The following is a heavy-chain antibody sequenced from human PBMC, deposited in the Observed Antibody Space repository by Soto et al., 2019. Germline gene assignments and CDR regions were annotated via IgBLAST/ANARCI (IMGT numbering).Heavy chain of an antibody. D-gene: IGHD3-22*01. CDR3: ARGDYYDCSGTSSDAFDI. Sequence: GGSLRLSCAASGFTSSRHWMSWVRQAPGKGMEWVANIKPDGSEKWYVDSVKGRFTISRDNAKNSLYLQMNSLRAEDTAVYYCARGDYYDCSGTSSDAFDIPGQRTMVTVS. CDR1: GFTSSRHW. V-gene: IGHV3-7*04. J-gene: IGHJ3*02. CDR2: IKPDGSEK.